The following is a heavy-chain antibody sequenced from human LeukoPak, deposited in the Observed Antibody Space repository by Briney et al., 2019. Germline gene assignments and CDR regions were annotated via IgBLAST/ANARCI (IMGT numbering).Heavy chain of an antibody. V-gene: IGHV3-23*01. CDR3: ARDRSSGIDY. J-gene: IGHJ4*02. CDR2: ISDTGGST. D-gene: IGHD3-22*01. Sequence: GGSLRLSCAASGFTFSYYAMTWVRQAPGKGLEWVSGISDTGGSTYYADPVKGRFTISRDNSKNTLYLQMNSLRAENTAVYYCARDRSSGIDYWGQGTLVTVSS. CDR1: GFTFSYYA.